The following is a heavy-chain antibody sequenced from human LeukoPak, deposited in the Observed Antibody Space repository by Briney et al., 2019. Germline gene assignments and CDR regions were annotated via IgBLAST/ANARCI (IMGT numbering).Heavy chain of an antibody. Sequence: PGGSLRLSCAASGFTVSSNYMIWVRQVPGKGLEWISYINSDSATTYYTDSVKGRFTISRDNAKNSLYLHMNSLRAGDTAVYYCARDTRSLIDYWGQGTLVNVSS. CDR1: GFTVSSNY. CDR2: INSDSATT. J-gene: IGHJ4*02. D-gene: IGHD1-26*01. CDR3: ARDTRSLIDY. V-gene: IGHV3-48*01.